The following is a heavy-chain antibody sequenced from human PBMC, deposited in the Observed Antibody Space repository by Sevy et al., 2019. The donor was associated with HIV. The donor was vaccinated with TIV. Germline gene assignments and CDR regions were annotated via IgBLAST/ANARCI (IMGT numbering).Heavy chain of an antibody. CDR1: GFTFSSYA. CDR2: ISGSGDNT. D-gene: IGHD3-10*01. Sequence: GGSLRLSCAASGFTFSSYATSWVRQAPGKGLEWVSTISGSGDNTFYADSAKGRFTISRDNSKNTLYLQMNSLRAEDTAVYYCAKDTGTGDFFDYWGQGTLVTVSS. CDR3: AKDTGTGDFFDY. J-gene: IGHJ4*02. V-gene: IGHV3-23*01.